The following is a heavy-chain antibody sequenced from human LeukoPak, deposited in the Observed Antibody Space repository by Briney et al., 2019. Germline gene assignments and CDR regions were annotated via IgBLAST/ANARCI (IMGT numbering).Heavy chain of an antibody. V-gene: IGHV3-64*01. CDR3: AKGIPRYCSGGSCYGPFDY. CDR1: GFTFSSYA. CDR2: ISSNGGST. J-gene: IGHJ4*02. D-gene: IGHD2-15*01. Sequence: PGGSLRLSCAASGFTFSSYAMHWVRQAPGKGLEYVSAISSNGGSTYYANSVKGRFTISRDNSKNTMYLQMNSLRAEDTALYYCAKGIPRYCSGGSCYGPFDYWGQGTLVTVSS.